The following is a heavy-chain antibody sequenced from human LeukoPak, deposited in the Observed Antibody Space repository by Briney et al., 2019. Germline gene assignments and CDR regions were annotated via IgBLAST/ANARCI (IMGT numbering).Heavy chain of an antibody. CDR1: GFTFSSYG. D-gene: IGHD4-23*01. V-gene: IGHV3-23*01. CDR2: LSGSGGSK. J-gene: IGHJ4*02. Sequence: AGGSLRLSCAASGFTFSSYGMSWVRQAPGKGLEWVSALSGSGGSKYYADSVKGRFTLSRDNSKNTLFLQMNSLRAEDTAVYYCAKGSDYGGNSDYFDYWGQGTLVTVSS. CDR3: AKGSDYGGNSDYFDY.